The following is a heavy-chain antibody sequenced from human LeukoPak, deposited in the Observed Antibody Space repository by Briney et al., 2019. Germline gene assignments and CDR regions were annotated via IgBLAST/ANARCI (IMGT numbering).Heavy chain of an antibody. Sequence: GRSLRLSCAASGFTFSSYGMHWVRQAPGKGLEWVAVIWYDGSNEYYADSVKGRFTISRDNSKNTLYLQMNSLRAEDTAVYYCARDRYGMDVWGKGTTVTVSS. V-gene: IGHV3-33*01. CDR3: ARDRYGMDV. CDR1: GFTFSSYG. J-gene: IGHJ6*04. CDR2: IWYDGSNE.